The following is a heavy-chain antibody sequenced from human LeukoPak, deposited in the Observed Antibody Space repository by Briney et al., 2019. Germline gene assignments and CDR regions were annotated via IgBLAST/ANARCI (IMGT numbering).Heavy chain of an antibody. CDR3: ARWYCSSTSCYYDY. CDR2: IYSDGTT. Sequence: GGSLRLSCAASGFTVSSNYMSWVRQAPGKGLEWVSIIYSDGTTYYTDSVKGRFTISRDNSKNTLYLQMNSLRAEDTAVYYCARWYCSSTSCYYDYWGQGTLVTVSS. J-gene: IGHJ4*02. D-gene: IGHD2-2*01. V-gene: IGHV3-53*01. CDR1: GFTVSSNY.